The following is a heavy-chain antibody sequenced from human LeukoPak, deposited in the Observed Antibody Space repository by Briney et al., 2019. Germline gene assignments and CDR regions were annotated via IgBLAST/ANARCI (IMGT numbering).Heavy chain of an antibody. D-gene: IGHD3/OR15-3a*01. V-gene: IGHV3-7*03. CDR1: GFTFSSYS. J-gene: IGHJ4*02. Sequence: GGSLRLSCAASGFTFSSYSMNWVRQVPGQGLEWVANIKQDGSEKFYVASVKGRFTISRDNGKSSLYLQMNSLRAEDTALYYCATSYDMGWLIGYWGQGTLVTVSS. CDR2: IKQDGSEK. CDR3: ATSYDMGWLIGY.